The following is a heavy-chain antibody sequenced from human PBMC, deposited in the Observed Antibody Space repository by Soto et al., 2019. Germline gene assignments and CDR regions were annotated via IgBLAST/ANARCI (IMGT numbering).Heavy chain of an antibody. CDR1: GYTFTSYA. V-gene: IGHV1-3*01. Sequence: QVQLVQSGAEVKKPGASVKVSCKASGYTFTSYAMHWVRQAPGQRLEWMGWINAGNGNTKYSQKFQGRVNITRDTSASTANRKLSSLRAEDTAVYYCARLLGYCSGGIWSCRQPRLCRFDYWGQGTLVTVSS. CDR3: ARLLGYCSGGIWSCRQPRLCRFDY. CDR2: INAGNGNT. D-gene: IGHD2-15*01. J-gene: IGHJ4*02.